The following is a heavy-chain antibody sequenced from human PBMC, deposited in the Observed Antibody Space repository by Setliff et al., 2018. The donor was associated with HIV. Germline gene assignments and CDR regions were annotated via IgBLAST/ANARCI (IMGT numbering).Heavy chain of an antibody. CDR1: GYTFTSYA. D-gene: IGHD3-10*01. CDR3: ARDSLPYYYGSGTDSFDI. CDR2: INGGNGDT. J-gene: IGHJ3*02. V-gene: IGHV1-3*01. Sequence: ASVKVSCKASGYTFTSYAIDWVRQAPGQGLEWMAWINGGNGDTKYSQKFQGRVTVTGDTSAITAYMELSDLRSEDTAVYYCARDSLPYYYGSGTDSFDIWGQGTMVTVSS.